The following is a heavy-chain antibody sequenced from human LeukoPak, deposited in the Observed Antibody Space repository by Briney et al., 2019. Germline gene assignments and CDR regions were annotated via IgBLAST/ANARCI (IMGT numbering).Heavy chain of an antibody. CDR1: GYSFTSYW. D-gene: IGHD6-6*01. CDR2: IYPGDSDS. Sequence: GESLQISCKGSGYSFTSYWIGWVRQMPGKGLEWMGIIYPGDSDSRYSPSFQGQVTISADKSISTAYLQWSSLKASDTAMYYCARSGGYSSSSGWGSAWGQGTLVTVSS. J-gene: IGHJ5*02. CDR3: ARSGGYSSSSGWGSA. V-gene: IGHV5-51*01.